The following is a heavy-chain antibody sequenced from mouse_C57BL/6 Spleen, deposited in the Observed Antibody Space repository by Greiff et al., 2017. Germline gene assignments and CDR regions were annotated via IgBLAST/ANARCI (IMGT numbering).Heavy chain of an antibody. V-gene: IGHV5-4*01. CDR3: ARDRGYYGNFDY. CDR2: ISDGGSYT. CDR1: GFTFSSYA. J-gene: IGHJ2*01. Sequence: EVKVEESGGGLVKPGGSLKLSCAASGFTFSSYAMSWVRQTPEKRLEWVATISDGGSYTYYPDNVKGRFTISRDNAKNNLYLQMSHLKSEDTAMYYCARDRGYYGNFDYWGQGTTLTVSS. D-gene: IGHD2-1*01.